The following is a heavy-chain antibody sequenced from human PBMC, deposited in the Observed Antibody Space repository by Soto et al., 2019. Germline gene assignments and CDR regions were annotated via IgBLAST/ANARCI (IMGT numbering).Heavy chain of an antibody. Sequence: GGSLRLSCAASGFTFSSYGMHWVRQAPGKGLEWVAVISYDGSNKYYADSVKGRFTISRDNSKNTLYLQMNSLRAEDTAVYYCAKLGHRVATNGMDVWGQGTTVTVSS. CDR2: ISYDGSNK. J-gene: IGHJ6*02. CDR3: AKLGHRVATNGMDV. D-gene: IGHD5-12*01. CDR1: GFTFSSYG. V-gene: IGHV3-30*18.